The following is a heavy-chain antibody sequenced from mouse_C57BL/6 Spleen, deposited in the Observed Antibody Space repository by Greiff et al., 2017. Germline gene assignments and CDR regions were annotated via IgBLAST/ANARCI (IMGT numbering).Heavy chain of an antibody. D-gene: IGHD2-4*01. V-gene: IGHV1-69*01. CDR1: GYTFTSYW. CDR2: IDPSDSYT. J-gene: IGHJ2*01. Sequence: VQLQQPGAELVMPGASVKLSCKASGYTFTSYWMHWVKQRPGQGLEWIGEIDPSDSYTNYNQKFKGKSTLTVDKSSSTAYMQLSSLTSEDSAVYYCASGLRGYFDYWGQGTTLTVSS. CDR3: ASGLRGYFDY.